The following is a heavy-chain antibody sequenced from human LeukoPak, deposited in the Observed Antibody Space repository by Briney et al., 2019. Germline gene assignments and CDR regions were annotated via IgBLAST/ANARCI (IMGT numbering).Heavy chain of an antibody. CDR2: ISYDGSNK. J-gene: IGHJ4*02. Sequence: GGSLRLSCAASGFTFSSYGMHWVRQAPGKGLEWVAVISYDGSNKYYADSVRGRFTISRDNSKNTLYLQMNSLRAEDTAVYYCAKGSRSSYWGQGTLVTVSS. D-gene: IGHD1-26*01. CDR3: AKGSRSSY. CDR1: GFTFSSYG. V-gene: IGHV3-30*18.